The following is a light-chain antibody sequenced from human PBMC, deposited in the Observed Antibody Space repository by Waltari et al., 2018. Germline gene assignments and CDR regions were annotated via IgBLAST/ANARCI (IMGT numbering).Light chain of an antibody. J-gene: IGLJ2*01. CDR1: SPNIGSKT. Sequence: QSVLTQPPSVSGTPAPRFSFSCSGSSPNIGSKTVNWYQQGPGTAPKLLIYSKNQRPSGVPDRFSGSKSGTSASLAISGLQAEDEADYYCATWDDSLNGLFGGGTRLTVL. V-gene: IGLV1-44*01. CDR3: ATWDDSLNGL. CDR2: SKN.